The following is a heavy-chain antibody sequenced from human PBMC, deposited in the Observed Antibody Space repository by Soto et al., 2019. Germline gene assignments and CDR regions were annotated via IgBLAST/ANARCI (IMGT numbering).Heavy chain of an antibody. J-gene: IGHJ4*02. CDR2: IKEDGSEK. CDR1: RFTFSGYW. V-gene: IGHV3-7*01. CDR3: ARHRLNCEWFDY. Sequence: EVQLVESGGGLVQPGGSLRLSCAASRFTFSGYWMTWVRQAPGKGLEWVASIKEDGSEKYSVDSVKGRFTISRDNAKSSLYLQMNSLRAEDTAVYYCARHRLNCEWFDYWGQGTLVTVSS. D-gene: IGHD2-21*01.